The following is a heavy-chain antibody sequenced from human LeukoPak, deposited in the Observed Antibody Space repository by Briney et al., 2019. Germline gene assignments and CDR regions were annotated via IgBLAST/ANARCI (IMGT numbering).Heavy chain of an antibody. CDR3: ARVHRPSYYYDSSGYHYFDY. D-gene: IGHD3-22*01. J-gene: IGHJ4*01. V-gene: IGHV1-2*02. CDR1: GYTFTGYY. Sequence: ASVKVSCKASGYTFTGYYMHWVRQAPGQGLEWMGWINPNSGGTNYAQKFQGRVTMTRDTSISTAYMELSRLRSDDTAVYYCARVHRPSYYYDSSGYHYFDYWGQEPWSPSPQ. CDR2: INPNSGGT.